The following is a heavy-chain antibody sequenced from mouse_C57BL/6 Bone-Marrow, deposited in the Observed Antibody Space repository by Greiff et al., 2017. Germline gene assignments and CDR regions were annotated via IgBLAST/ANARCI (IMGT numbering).Heavy chain of an antibody. J-gene: IGHJ4*01. CDR2: ISSGGDYI. Sequence: EVQVVESGEGLVKPGGSLKLSCAASGFTFSSYAMSWVRQTPETRLEWVAYISSGGDYIYYADTVKGRFTIARDNARNTLYLQMSSLKSEDTAMYYCTRDDYDGYYVNYAMDYWGQGTSVTVSS. CDR3: TRDDYDGYYVNYAMDY. V-gene: IGHV5-9-1*02. D-gene: IGHD2-3*01. CDR1: GFTFSSYA.